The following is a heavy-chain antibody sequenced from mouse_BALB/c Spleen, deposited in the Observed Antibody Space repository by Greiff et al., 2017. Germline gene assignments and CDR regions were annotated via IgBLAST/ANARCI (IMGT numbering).Heavy chain of an antibody. J-gene: IGHJ2*01. CDR3: NACYYDSSSRFDY. CDR2: IDPENGDT. D-gene: IGHD1-1*01. CDR1: GFNITDYY. Sequence: VQLQQSGAELVRSGASVKLSCTASGFNITDYYMHWVKQRPEQGLEWIGWIDPENGDTEYAPKFQGKATMTADTSSNTAYLQLSSLTSEDTAVYYCNACYYDSSSRFDYWGQGTTVTVST. V-gene: IGHV14-4*02.